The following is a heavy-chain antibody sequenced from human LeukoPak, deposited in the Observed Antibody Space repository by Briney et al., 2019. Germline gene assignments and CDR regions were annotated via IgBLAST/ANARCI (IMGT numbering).Heavy chain of an antibody. J-gene: IGHJ3*02. V-gene: IGHV3-21*01. CDR3: ARERDASDAFDI. CDR2: ISSSSSYI. CDR1: GFTFSSYS. Sequence: GGSLRLSCAASGFTFSSYSMNWVRQAPGKGLEWVSSISSSSSYIYYADSVKGRFTIPRDNAKNSLYLQMNSLRAEDTAVYYCARERDASDAFDIWGQGTMVTVSS. D-gene: IGHD5-24*01.